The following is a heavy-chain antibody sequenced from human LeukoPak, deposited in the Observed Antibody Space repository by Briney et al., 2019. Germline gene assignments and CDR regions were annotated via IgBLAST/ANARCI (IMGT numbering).Heavy chain of an antibody. J-gene: IGHJ4*02. CDR3: VSFDYYDVSVPVH. CDR1: GFTFSGAW. Sequence: GGSLRLSCTASGFTFSGAWMTWVRQAPEKGLEWVANIREDGSEENYVDSVKGRFTISRDNAKNSLYLQMNSLRVEDTAVYYCVSFDYYDVSVPVHWGQGTLVTVSS. D-gene: IGHD3-22*01. V-gene: IGHV3-7*01. CDR2: IREDGSEE.